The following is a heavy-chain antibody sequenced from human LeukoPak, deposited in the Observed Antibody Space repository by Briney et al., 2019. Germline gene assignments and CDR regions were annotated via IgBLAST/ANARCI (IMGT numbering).Heavy chain of an antibody. CDR3: ARAQADRAVAGKGPACFAY. J-gene: IGHJ4*02. Sequence: PGGSLRLSCAASGFTFSSYEMNWVRQAPGKGLEWVSYISSSGSTIYYADSVKGRFTISRDNAKDSLYLRVNSLRAEDTAVYYCARAQADRAVAGKGPACFAYWGQGTLVTVSS. V-gene: IGHV3-48*03. D-gene: IGHD6-19*01. CDR2: ISSSGSTI. CDR1: GFTFSSYE.